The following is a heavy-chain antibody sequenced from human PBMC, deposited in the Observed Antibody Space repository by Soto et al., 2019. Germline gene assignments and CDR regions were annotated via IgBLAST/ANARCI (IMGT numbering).Heavy chain of an antibody. J-gene: IGHJ5*02. CDR1: GDSVSNYY. V-gene: IGHV4-59*02. D-gene: IGHD2-15*01. Sequence: SETLSLTCTVSGDSVSNYYWSWIRQPPGKGLEWLAYIYDDGSANYNPSLKSRATISLDMSKNQFSLKLTSVTAADTAVYYCARDKYCSGGSCRKNWFDPWGQGTLVTVSS. CDR3: ARDKYCSGGSCRKNWFDP. CDR2: IYDDGSA.